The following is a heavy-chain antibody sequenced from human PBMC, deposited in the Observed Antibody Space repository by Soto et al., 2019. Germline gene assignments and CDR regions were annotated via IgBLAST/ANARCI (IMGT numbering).Heavy chain of an antibody. Sequence: GASVKVSCKASGYTFTGYYIHWVRQAPGQRFEWMGWINPTNGDTNFAQKFQGWVTMTRDMSINTTYMELSRFISDDTALYYCARLYSGFNSGAFDIWSQGTMVTVSSGKFWSAADTAVYYCARTVDIVAKNDWFGAYYGMDVWGQGTTVTVSS. J-gene: IGHJ6*02. V-gene: IGHV1-2*04. D-gene: IGHD5-12*01. CDR3: ARLYSGFNSGAFDIWSQGTMVTVSSGKFWSAADTAVYYCARTVDIVAKNDWFGAYYGMDV. CDR2: INPTNGDT. CDR1: GYTFTGYY.